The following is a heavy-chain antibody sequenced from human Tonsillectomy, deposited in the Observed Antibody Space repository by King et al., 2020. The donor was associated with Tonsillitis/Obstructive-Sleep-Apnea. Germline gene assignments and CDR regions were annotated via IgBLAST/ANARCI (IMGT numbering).Heavy chain of an antibody. CDR3: ARGEAATSYYYYCMDV. Sequence: QLQESGPGLVKPSETLSLTCTVSGGSISSYYWSWIRQPPGKGLEWIGYIYYSGSTNYNPSLKSRVTISVDTSKNQFSLKLSSVTAADTAVYYCARGEAATSYYYYCMDVWGKGTTVTVSS. V-gene: IGHV4-59*01. J-gene: IGHJ6*03. CDR2: IYYSGST. D-gene: IGHD5-24*01. CDR1: GGSISSYY.